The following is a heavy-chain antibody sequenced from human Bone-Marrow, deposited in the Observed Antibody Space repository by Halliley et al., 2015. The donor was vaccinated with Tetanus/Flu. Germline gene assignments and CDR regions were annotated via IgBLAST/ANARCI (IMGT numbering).Heavy chain of an antibody. CDR1: GGSISSGGYY. Sequence: GLVKPSQTLSLTCSVSGGSISSGGYYWSWIRQHPGKGLEWIGYIHYSGSTYYNPSLKSRVTMSVDTSKNQFSLKLSSVTAADTAVYFCARSLGDRAYCSSTSCYSYYGMDVWGQGTTVTASS. CDR2: IHYSGST. D-gene: IGHD2-2*01. J-gene: IGHJ6*02. CDR3: ARSLGDRAYCSSTSCYSYYGMDV. V-gene: IGHV4-31*03.